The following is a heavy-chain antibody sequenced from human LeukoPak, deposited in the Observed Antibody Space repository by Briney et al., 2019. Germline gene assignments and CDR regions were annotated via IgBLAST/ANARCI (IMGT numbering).Heavy chain of an antibody. CDR1: GFTFSSYS. CDR3: ARGHRYYDFWSGELH. J-gene: IGHJ4*02. CDR2: ISSSSSTI. V-gene: IGHV3-48*01. Sequence: GGSLRLSCAASGFTFSSYSMNWVRQAPGKGLEWVSYISSSSSTIYYADSVKGRFTISRDNAKNSLYLQMNSLRAEDTAVYYCARGHRYYDFWSGELHWGQGTLVTVSS. D-gene: IGHD3-3*01.